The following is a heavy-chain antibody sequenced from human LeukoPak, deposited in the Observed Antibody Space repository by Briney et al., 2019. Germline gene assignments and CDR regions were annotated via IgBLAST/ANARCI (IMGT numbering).Heavy chain of an antibody. CDR3: AKDGVGTTFETYYFDS. Sequence: GGSRRLSCAASGFTFRQYAMSWVRQAPGKGLEWVSGISGSGDDTYYTDSVKGRFTISRDKSKSTLYLQMNGLRAEDTALYYCAKDGVGTTFETYYFDSWGQGTLVTVSS. D-gene: IGHD1-26*01. CDR1: GFTFRQYA. J-gene: IGHJ4*02. V-gene: IGHV3-23*01. CDR2: ISGSGDDT.